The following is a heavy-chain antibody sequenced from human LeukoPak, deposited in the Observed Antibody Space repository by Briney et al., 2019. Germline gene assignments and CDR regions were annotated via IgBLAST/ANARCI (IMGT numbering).Heavy chain of an antibody. CDR3: EREPAQPRPPLDWYFDL. D-gene: IGHD6-13*01. V-gene: IGHV3-13*01. CDR1: GFTFSSAD. J-gene: IGHJ2*01. CDR2: IGTGGDT. Sequence: KTGGSLRLSCAASGFTFSSADLHWVRQVTGKGLEWVSAIGTGGDTYYADSVRGRFTISRDNAKNSLYLQMNSLRAEDTAVYYCEREPAQPRPPLDWYFDLWARGPLVTVSS.